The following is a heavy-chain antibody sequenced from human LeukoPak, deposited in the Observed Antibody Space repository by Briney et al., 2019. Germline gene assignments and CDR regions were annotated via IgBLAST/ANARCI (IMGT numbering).Heavy chain of an antibody. D-gene: IGHD1-1*01. J-gene: IGHJ4*02. V-gene: IGHV1-46*01. CDR1: GYTFSGYY. CDR2: INPSGGST. Sequence: ASVEVSCKASGYTFSGYYMHWVRQAPGQGLEWMGIINPSGGSTSYAQKFQGRVTMTRDTSTSTVYMELSSLRSEDTAVYYCAREATTGTRFVFDYWGQGTLVTVSS. CDR3: AREATTGTRFVFDY.